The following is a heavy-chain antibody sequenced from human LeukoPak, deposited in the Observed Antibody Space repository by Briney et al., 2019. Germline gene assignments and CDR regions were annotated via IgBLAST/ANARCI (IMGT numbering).Heavy chain of an antibody. V-gene: IGHV3-30-3*01. J-gene: IGHJ4*02. CDR2: ISYDGSNK. D-gene: IGHD6-13*01. Sequence: PGRSLRLSCAASGFTFSSYAMHWVRQAPGKGLEWVAVISYDGSNKYYADSVKGRFTISRDNSKNTLYLQMNSLRAEDTAVYYCARAETGYSSSFRRPDYWGQGTLVTVSS. CDR3: ARAETGYSSSFRRPDY. CDR1: GFTFSSYA.